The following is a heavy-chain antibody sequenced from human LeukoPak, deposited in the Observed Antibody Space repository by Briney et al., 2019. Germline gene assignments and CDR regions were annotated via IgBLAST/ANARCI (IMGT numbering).Heavy chain of an antibody. D-gene: IGHD1-26*01. CDR3: ASLGGSYFDYYGMDV. J-gene: IGHJ6*02. V-gene: IGHV3-7*01. CDR2: IKQDGSET. Sequence: GGSLRLSCAASGFTFSSYWMNWVRQAPGKGLEWVANIKQDGSETYYVDSVEGRFTISRDNAKNSLYLQMNSLRAEDTAVYYCASLGGSYFDYYGMDVWGQGTTVTVSS. CDR1: GFTFSSYW.